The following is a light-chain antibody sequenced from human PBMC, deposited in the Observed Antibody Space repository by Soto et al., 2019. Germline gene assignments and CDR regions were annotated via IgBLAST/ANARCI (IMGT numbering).Light chain of an antibody. CDR1: QSISSY. J-gene: IGKJ5*01. Sequence: DIQMTQTPSSLSASLGNRVTITCRASQSISSYLNWYQQKPGKAPKLLIYAASSLHSGVPSRFSGSGFGTDFTLTISSLQPEDFATYYCQQSDSTPIRFAHGTRLAI. CDR2: AAS. V-gene: IGKV1-39*01. CDR3: QQSDSTPIR.